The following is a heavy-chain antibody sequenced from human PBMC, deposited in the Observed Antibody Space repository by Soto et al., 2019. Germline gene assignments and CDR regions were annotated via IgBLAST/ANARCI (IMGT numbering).Heavy chain of an antibody. CDR2: IRNKANSYTT. D-gene: IGHD1-26*01. CDR3: ARDSGKGAYFDY. Sequence: EVQLVESGGGLVQPGGSQRLSCAASGFTFSDHYMDWVRQAPGKGLEWVGRIRNKANSYTTDYAASVKGRFTISRDDSKDSLYLLMNSLKTEDTAIYHCARDSGKGAYFDYWGHGTLATVSS. V-gene: IGHV3-72*01. CDR1: GFTFSDHY. J-gene: IGHJ4*01.